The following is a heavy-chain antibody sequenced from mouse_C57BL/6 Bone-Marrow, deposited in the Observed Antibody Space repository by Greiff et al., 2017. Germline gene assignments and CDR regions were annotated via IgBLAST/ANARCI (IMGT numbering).Heavy chain of an antibody. Sequence: VQLQQSGPELVKPGASVKISCKASGYSFTGYYMNWVKQSPEKSLEWIGEINTSTGGTTYNQKFKAKATLTVDKSSSTAYMQLKSLTSEDSAVYYCARRVSPYWYFDVWGTGTTVTVAS. V-gene: IGHV1-42*01. CDR1: GYSFTGYY. CDR3: ARRVSPYWYFDV. J-gene: IGHJ1*03. CDR2: INTSTGGT. D-gene: IGHD2-13*01.